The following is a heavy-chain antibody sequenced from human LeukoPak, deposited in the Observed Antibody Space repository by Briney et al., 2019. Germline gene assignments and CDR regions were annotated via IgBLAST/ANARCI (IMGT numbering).Heavy chain of an antibody. CDR2: INPNSGDT. D-gene: IGHD1-1*01. V-gene: IGHV1-2*02. CDR1: GYAFTAHY. Sequence: ASVKVSCRASGYAFTAHYIHWVRQAPGQGLEWMGWINPNSGDTNYAQKFQGRVTMTRDTSINTAFMELSRLRSDDTAVYYCARDRHWNQGNFDYWGQGTLVTVSS. J-gene: IGHJ4*02. CDR3: ARDRHWNQGNFDY.